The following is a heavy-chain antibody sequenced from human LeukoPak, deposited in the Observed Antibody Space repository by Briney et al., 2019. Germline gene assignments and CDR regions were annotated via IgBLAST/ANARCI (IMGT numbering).Heavy chain of an antibody. Sequence: PSETLSLTCTVSGGSISSYYWSWIRQPPGKGLEWIGYIYYSGSTNYNPSLKSRVTISVDTSKNQFSLKLSSVTAAGTAVYYCARVKGYCSSTSCYSAFDIWGQGTMVTVSS. V-gene: IGHV4-59*01. CDR3: ARVKGYCSSTSCYSAFDI. J-gene: IGHJ3*02. CDR1: GGSISSYY. D-gene: IGHD2-2*02. CDR2: IYYSGST.